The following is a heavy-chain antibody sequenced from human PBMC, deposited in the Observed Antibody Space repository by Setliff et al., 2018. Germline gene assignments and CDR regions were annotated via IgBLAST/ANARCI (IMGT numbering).Heavy chain of an antibody. CDR2: IWPGDSDT. D-gene: IGHD6-25*01. V-gene: IGHV5-51*01. J-gene: IGHJ4*02. CDR3: ARRADGYNDFFDS. CDR1: GFRFTSHW. Sequence: GESLKISCQGSGFRFTSHWIGWVRQMPGKGLEWMGLIWPGDSDTKYSLSFQGRVTISADKSINTAYLEWSSLQASDTAMYYCARRADGYNDFFDSWGQGTLVTVSS.